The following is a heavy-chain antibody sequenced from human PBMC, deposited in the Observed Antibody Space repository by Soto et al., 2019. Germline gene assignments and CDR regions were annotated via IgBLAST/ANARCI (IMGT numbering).Heavy chain of an antibody. D-gene: IGHD1-26*01. CDR2: INAGNGNT. Sequence: ASVKVSCKASGYTFTSYAMHWVRQAPGQRLEWMGWINAGNGNTKYSQNFQGRVTITRDTSAGTAYMQLSSLTSEDTAVYYCARDYSGFSGSHYIDYFNYWGQGALVTVSS. J-gene: IGHJ4*02. CDR3: ARDYSGFSGSHYIDYFNY. CDR1: GYTFTSYA. V-gene: IGHV1-3*01.